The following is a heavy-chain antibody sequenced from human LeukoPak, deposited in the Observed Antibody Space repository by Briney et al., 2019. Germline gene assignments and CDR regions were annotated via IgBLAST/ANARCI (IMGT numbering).Heavy chain of an antibody. CDR1: GGSFSGYY. V-gene: IGHV4-34*01. Sequence: SETLSLTCAVYGGSFSGYYWSWIRQPPGKGLEWIGEINHSGSTNYNPSLKSRVTISVDTSKNQFSLKLSSVTAADTAVYYCASAAPPDYWGQGILVTVSS. CDR3: ASAAPPDY. J-gene: IGHJ4*02. CDR2: INHSGST.